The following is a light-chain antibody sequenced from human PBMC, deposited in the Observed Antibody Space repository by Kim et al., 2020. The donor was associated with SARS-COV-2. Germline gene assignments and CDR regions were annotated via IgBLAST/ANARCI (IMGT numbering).Light chain of an antibody. Sequence: SYELTHPPSVSVSPGQTASITCSGDKLGDKYACWYQQKSGQSPVLVIYQDGKRPSGISERFSGSNSGNTATLTISGTQAMDEADYYCQAWDRGTVVFGGGTQLTVL. J-gene: IGLJ2*01. CDR1: KLGDKY. V-gene: IGLV3-1*01. CDR2: QDG. CDR3: QAWDRGTVV.